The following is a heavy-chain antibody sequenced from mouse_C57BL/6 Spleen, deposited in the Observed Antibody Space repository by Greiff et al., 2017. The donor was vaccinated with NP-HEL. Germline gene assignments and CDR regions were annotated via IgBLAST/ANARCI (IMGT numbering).Heavy chain of an antibody. J-gene: IGHJ3*01. CDR3: ARGGGYGNLAWFAY. V-gene: IGHV1-64*01. CDR1: GYTFTSYW. CDR2: IHPNSGST. D-gene: IGHD2-1*01. Sequence: VQLQQPGAELVKPGASVKLSCKASGYTFTSYWMHWVKQRPGQGLEWIGMIHPNSGSTNYNEKFKSKATLTVDKSSSTAYMQLSSLTSEDSAVYYCARGGGYGNLAWFAYWGQGTLVTVSA.